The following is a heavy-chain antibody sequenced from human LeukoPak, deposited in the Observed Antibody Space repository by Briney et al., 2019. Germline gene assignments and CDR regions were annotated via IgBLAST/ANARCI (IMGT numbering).Heavy chain of an antibody. V-gene: IGHV3-7*01. Sequence: PGGSLRLSCAASGFTFSSYWMGWVRQAPGKGLEWVANIKTEGYDKYYVDSLKGRFTISRDNANNSLYLQMDSLRAEDTAVYYCARDPPSHSTVSIAANDYWGQGTLVTVSS. CDR3: ARDPPSHSTVSIAANDY. CDR2: IKTEGYDK. D-gene: IGHD4-17*01. J-gene: IGHJ4*02. CDR1: GFTFSSYW.